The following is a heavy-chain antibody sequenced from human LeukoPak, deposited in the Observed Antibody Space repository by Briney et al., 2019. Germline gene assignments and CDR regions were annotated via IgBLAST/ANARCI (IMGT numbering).Heavy chain of an antibody. CDR3: TTSPDGELPVNYYYMDV. CDR2: IKSKTDGGTT. Sequence: PGGSLRLSCAASGFTFSNAWMGWVRQAPGKGLEWVGRIKSKTDGGTTDYAAPVKGRFTISRDDSKNTLYLQMNSLKTEDTAVYYCTTSPDGELPVNYYYMDVWGKGNTVTVSS. D-gene: IGHD1-26*01. V-gene: IGHV3-15*01. CDR1: GFTFSNAW. J-gene: IGHJ6*03.